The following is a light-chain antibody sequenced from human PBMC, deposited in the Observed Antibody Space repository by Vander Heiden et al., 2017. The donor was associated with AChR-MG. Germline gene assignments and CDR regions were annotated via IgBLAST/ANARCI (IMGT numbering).Light chain of an antibody. CDR3: SSYTSISTWV. CDR1: SSDVGHYNY. Sequence: QSALTQPASVSGSPGQSITISCAGTSSDVGHYNYVSWHQRRPGKAPKLIIYDVTLRPSGISSRFSGSKSGNTASLTISGLQAEDEADYYCSSYTSISTWVFGGGTKVTVL. J-gene: IGLJ3*02. CDR2: DVT. V-gene: IGLV2-14*03.